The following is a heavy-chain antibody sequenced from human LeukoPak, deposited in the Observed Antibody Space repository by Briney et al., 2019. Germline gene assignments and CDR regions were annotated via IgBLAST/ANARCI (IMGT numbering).Heavy chain of an antibody. CDR1: GFTFSSYG. J-gene: IGHJ4*02. CDR2: IWYDGSNK. Sequence: GGSLRLSCAASGFTFSSYGMHWVRQAPGKGLEWVAVIWYDGSNKYYADSVKGRFTISRDNSKNTLYLQMNSLRAEGTAVYYCAREGDSSGYYYYDYWGQGTLVTVSS. V-gene: IGHV3-33*01. CDR3: AREGDSSGYYYYDY. D-gene: IGHD3-22*01.